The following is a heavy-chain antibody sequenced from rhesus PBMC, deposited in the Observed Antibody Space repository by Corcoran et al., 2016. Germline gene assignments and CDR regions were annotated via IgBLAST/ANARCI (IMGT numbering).Heavy chain of an antibody. CDR2: IYGSGGSN. V-gene: IGHV4S14*01. CDR1: GYSISSGYY. CDR3: ARVGSSWSEWDTVGTEWYFDL. J-gene: IGHJ2*01. D-gene: IGHD5-42*01. Sequence: QVQLQESGPGLVKPSETLSLTCAVSGYSISSGYYWGWLRQPPGKGLEGHGSIYGSGGSNYLNPSLKSRVTLSVDTSKNQFSLKLSSVTAADTAVYYCARVGSSWSEWDTVGTEWYFDLWGPGTPITISS.